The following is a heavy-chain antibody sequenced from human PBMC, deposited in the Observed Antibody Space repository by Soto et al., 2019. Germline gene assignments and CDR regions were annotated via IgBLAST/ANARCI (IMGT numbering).Heavy chain of an antibody. V-gene: IGHV4-61*01. D-gene: IGHD2-2*01. Sequence: SETLSLTCTVSGGSVNSDSHNWSWIRQPPGKGLEWIGYIYYTGSTNYNPSLKSRVTIPLDTSRNQFSLKLSSVTAADTAVFYCAREYANSPEAFDFWGQGALVTVSS. J-gene: IGHJ4*02. CDR3: AREYANSPEAFDF. CDR1: GGSVNSDSHN. CDR2: IYYTGST.